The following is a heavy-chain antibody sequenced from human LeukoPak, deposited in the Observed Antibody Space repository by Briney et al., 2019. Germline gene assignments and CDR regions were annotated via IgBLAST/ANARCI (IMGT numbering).Heavy chain of an antibody. CDR2: INPNSGGT. CDR1: GNTFTGYY. D-gene: IGHD3-3*01. Sequence: ASVKVSCKASGNTFTGYYMHWVRQAPGQGLEWMGWINPNSGGTNYAQKFQGRVTMTRDTSISTAYMELSRLRSDDTAVYYCARTVVYDFWSVYYYCMDVWGKGTTVTVSS. J-gene: IGHJ6*03. CDR3: ARTVVYDFWSVYYYCMDV. V-gene: IGHV1-2*02.